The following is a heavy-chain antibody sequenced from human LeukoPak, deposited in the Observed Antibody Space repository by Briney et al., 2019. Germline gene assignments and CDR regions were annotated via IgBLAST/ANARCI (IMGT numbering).Heavy chain of an antibody. Sequence: SETLSLTCTVSGGSISNYYWSWIRQPPGKGLEWIGYIYYSGSTNDNPSLKSRVTISVDTSKNQLSLILSSVTAADTAVYYCARRRGYSYGYYYYGMDVWGQGTTVTVSS. CDR1: GGSISNYY. V-gene: IGHV4-59*08. J-gene: IGHJ6*02. D-gene: IGHD5-18*01. CDR3: ARRRGYSYGYYYYGMDV. CDR2: IYYSGST.